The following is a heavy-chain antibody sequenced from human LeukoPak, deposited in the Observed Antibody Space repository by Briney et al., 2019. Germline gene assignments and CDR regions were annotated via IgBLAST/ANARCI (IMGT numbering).Heavy chain of an antibody. J-gene: IGHJ4*02. CDR1: GYTFTGYY. V-gene: IGHV1-2*02. CDR2: IKPNSGGT. D-gene: IGHD1-26*01. CDR3: ARGSIVGATFDYFDY. Sequence: ASVKVSCKASGYTFTGYYIHWVRHAPGQGLEWRGWIKPNSGGTNYAQKFQGRVTMTRDTSISTAYMDLSRLRSDDTAVYYCARGSIVGATFDYFDYWGQGTLVTVSS.